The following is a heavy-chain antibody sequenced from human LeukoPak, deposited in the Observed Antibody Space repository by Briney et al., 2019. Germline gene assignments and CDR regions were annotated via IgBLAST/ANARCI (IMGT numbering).Heavy chain of an antibody. J-gene: IGHJ4*02. CDR2: IYHTGST. V-gene: IGHV4-39*01. Sequence: SETLSLTCTVSGGSISSDSYYWGWIRQPPGKGLEWIGSIYHTGSTYYNPSLKSRVTMSVGTSKKQFSLKLSSVTAADMAVYYCARSTHDYDFWSGYYPLDSWGQGTLVTVSS. CDR1: GGSISSDSYY. D-gene: IGHD3-3*01. CDR3: ARSTHDYDFWSGYYPLDS.